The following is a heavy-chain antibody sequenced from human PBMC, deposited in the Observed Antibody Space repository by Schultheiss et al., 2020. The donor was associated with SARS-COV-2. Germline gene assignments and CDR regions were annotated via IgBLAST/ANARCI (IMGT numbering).Heavy chain of an antibody. CDR2: INHSGST. J-gene: IGHJ3*02. V-gene: IGHV4-30-2*01. CDR1: GGSISSGGYS. D-gene: IGHD3-22*01. CDR3: ARWGTYDSSGYGSSFDI. Sequence: SQTLSLTCAVSGGSISSGGYSWSWIRQPPGKGLEWIGEINHSGSTNYNPSLKSRVTMSVDTSKNQFSLKLSSVTAADTAVYYCARWGTYDSSGYGSSFDIWGQGTMVTVSS.